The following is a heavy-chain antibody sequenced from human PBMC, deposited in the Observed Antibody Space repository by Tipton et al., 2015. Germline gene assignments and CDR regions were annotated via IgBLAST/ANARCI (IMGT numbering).Heavy chain of an antibody. CDR1: GGSISSGDYF. V-gene: IGHV4-30-4*01. D-gene: IGHD5-12*01. CDR2: IFYTGTA. CDR3: ARGDIVATVDAFDV. Sequence: LRLSYTVSGGSISSGDYFWSWIRQPPGKGLEWIGYIFYTGTAYYNSSLQSRVTISVDTSKNQFSLKLTSLTVADTAVYYCARGDIVATVDAFDVWGQGTMVTVSS. J-gene: IGHJ3*01.